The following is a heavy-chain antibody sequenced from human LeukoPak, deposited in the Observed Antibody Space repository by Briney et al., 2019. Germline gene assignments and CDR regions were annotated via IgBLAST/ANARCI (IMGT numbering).Heavy chain of an antibody. V-gene: IGHV3-74*01. CDR2: INSDGSLT. Sequence: PGGSLRLSCVASGNYWMHWVGQAAGEALVLVSHINSDGSLTSYPDSVKRRFTIPKDNAKNTVYPPMNSLRAQDTPVYYCVSFYETYWGRGTLVTVSS. CDR1: GNYW. D-gene: IGHD2/OR15-2a*01. J-gene: IGHJ4*02. CDR3: VSFYETY.